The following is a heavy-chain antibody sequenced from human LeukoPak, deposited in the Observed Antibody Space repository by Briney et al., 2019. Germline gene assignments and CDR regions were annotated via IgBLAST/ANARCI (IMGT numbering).Heavy chain of an antibody. Sequence: ASVNVSCKASGGTFSSYEYIWVRQAPGQGLEWMGGIIPAFDTPNYAHKFQGRVTISADESTSTAYMEMSNLKSDDTAVFFCARGYLAVVTSNLGGNAFDVWGQGTMITVSS. J-gene: IGHJ3*01. CDR2: IIPAFDTP. CDR1: GGTFSSYE. CDR3: ARGYLAVVTSNLGGNAFDV. V-gene: IGHV1-69*01. D-gene: IGHD2-21*02.